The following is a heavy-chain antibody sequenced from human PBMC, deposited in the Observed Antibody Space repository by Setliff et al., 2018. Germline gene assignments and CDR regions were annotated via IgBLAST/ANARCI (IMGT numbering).Heavy chain of an antibody. J-gene: IGHJ3*02. D-gene: IGHD3-22*01. V-gene: IGHV1-46*01. CDR3: ARDVFPYHYEGAFDI. CDR2: INPSSGRT. Sequence: ASVTVSCKASVYTFTSHYMHWVRQAPGLGLEWMGTINPSSGRTSYAQKFQGRVTMTRDTSTSTVYMDMSSLRSEDTAVYYCARDVFPYHYEGAFDIWGQGTMVTVSS. CDR1: VYTFTSHY.